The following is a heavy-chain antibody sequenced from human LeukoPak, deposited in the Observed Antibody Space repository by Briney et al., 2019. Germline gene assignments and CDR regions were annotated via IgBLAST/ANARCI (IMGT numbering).Heavy chain of an antibody. V-gene: IGHV4-34*01. CDR2: INHSGST. J-gene: IGHJ4*02. CDR1: GGSFSGYY. D-gene: IGHD3-22*01. CDR3: ARGGHNYYDSSGHERGLLDY. Sequence: SETLSLTCAVYGGSFSGYYWSWIRQPPGKGLEWIGEINHSGSTNYNPSLKSRVTISVDTSKNQFSLKLSSVTAADTAVYYCARGGHNYYDSSGHERGLLDYWGQGALVTVSS.